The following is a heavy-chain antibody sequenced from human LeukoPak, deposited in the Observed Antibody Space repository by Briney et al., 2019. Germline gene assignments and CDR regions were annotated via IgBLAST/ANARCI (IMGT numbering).Heavy chain of an antibody. CDR3: TTDDYYDSSGGGDY. J-gene: IGHJ4*02. CDR2: IKSKTDGGTT. Sequence: GGSLRLSCAASGFTFSNAWMSWVRQAPGKGLEWVGRIKSKTDGGTTDYAAPVKGRFTISRDDSKNTLYLQMNSLKTEDTAVYYCTTDDYYDSSGGGDYWGQGTLVTVSS. D-gene: IGHD3-22*01. V-gene: IGHV3-15*01. CDR1: GFTFSNAW.